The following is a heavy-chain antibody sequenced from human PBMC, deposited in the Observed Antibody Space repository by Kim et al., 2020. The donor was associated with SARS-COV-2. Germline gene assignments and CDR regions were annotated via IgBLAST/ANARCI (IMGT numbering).Heavy chain of an antibody. V-gene: IGHV3-23*01. CDR3: AKLRPWFWELTPPTFNY. Sequence: AVKGRFSTSRDNSKNTLYLQMNSLRVEDAAVYFCAKLRPWFWELTPPTFNYWGQGTLVTVSS. D-gene: IGHD3-10*01. J-gene: IGHJ4*02.